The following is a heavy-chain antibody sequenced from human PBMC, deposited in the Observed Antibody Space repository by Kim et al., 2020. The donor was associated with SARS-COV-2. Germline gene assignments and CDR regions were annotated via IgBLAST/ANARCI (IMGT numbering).Heavy chain of an antibody. V-gene: IGHV3-33*06. CDR1: GFTFSSYG. J-gene: IGHJ6*02. CDR2: IWYDGSNK. D-gene: IGHD6-6*01. Sequence: GGSLRLSCAASGFTFSSYGMHWVRQAPGKGLEWVAVIWYDGSNKYYADSVKGRFTISRDNSKKTLYLQMNSLRAEDTAVYYCAKYSSWPDYYYYYGMDVWGQGTTVTVSS. CDR3: AKYSSWPDYYYYYGMDV.